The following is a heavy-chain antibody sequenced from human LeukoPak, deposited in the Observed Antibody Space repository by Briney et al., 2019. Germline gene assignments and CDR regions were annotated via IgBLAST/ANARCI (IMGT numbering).Heavy chain of an antibody. CDR2: ISGRGDST. D-gene: IGHD2-21*01. J-gene: IGHJ3*01. CDR3: AKGRWGLTINNFDL. V-gene: IGHV3-23*01. Sequence: GGSLRLSCAASGFSLTTYAMGWVRKAPGKGLEWVSVISGRGDSTSYADSVKGRFTISRGSSKNTLYLQMNSLRGEDTALYYCAKGRWGLTINNFDLWGQGTMVTVSS. CDR1: GFSLTTYA.